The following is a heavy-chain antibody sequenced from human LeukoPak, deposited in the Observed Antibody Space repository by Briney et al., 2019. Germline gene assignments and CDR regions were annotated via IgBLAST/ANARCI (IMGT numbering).Heavy chain of an antibody. CDR1: GFTFSSYG. CDR3: ARDFNPDLYYYYYYMDV. Sequence: QAGGSLRLSCAASGFTFSSYGMHWVRQAPGKGLEWVAVISYDGSNKYYADSVKGGFTISRDNSKNTLYLQMNSLRAEDTAVYYCARDFNPDLYYYYYYMDVWGKGPTVTVSS. J-gene: IGHJ6*03. CDR2: ISYDGSNK. V-gene: IGHV3-30*03.